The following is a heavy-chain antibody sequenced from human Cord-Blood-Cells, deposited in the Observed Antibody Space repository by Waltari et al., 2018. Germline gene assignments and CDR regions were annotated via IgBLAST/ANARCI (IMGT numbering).Heavy chain of an antibody. Sequence: QLQLQESGPGLVKPSETLSLTCTVPGGSISRSSYYWGWIRQPPGKGLEWIGSIYYSGSTYYNPSLKSRVTISVDTSKNQFSLKLSSVTAADTAVYYCASFERGSAGYWGQGTLVTVSS. CDR3: ASFERGSAGY. J-gene: IGHJ4*02. D-gene: IGHD3-9*01. CDR2: IYYSGST. V-gene: IGHV4-39*07. CDR1: GGSISRSSYY.